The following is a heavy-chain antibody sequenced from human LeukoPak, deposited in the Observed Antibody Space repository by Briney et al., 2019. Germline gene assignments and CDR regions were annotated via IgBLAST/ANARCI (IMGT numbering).Heavy chain of an antibody. Sequence: GGSLRLSCAASGFTFSSYWMHWVRQAPGKGLVWVSRINSDGSSTSYADSVKGRFTISRENAKNSLYLQMNSLRAGDTAVYYCARGMGHWFDPWGQGTLVTVSS. CDR1: GFTFSSYW. D-gene: IGHD2-8*01. J-gene: IGHJ5*02. CDR2: INSDGSST. V-gene: IGHV3-74*01. CDR3: ARGMGHWFDP.